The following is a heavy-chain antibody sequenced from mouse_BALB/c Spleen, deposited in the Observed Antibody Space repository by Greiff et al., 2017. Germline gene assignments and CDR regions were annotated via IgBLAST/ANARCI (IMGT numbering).Heavy chain of an antibody. V-gene: IGHV1S22*01. Sequence: LKQPGSELVRPGASVKLSCKASGYTFTSYWMHWVKQRHGQGLEWIGNIYPGSGSTNYDEKFKSKGTLTVDTSSSTAYMHLSSLTSEDSAVYYCTRGDYDYGYAMDYWGQGTSVTVSS. CDR2: IYPGSGST. CDR3: TRGDYDYGYAMDY. J-gene: IGHJ4*01. CDR1: GYTFTSYW. D-gene: IGHD2-4*01.